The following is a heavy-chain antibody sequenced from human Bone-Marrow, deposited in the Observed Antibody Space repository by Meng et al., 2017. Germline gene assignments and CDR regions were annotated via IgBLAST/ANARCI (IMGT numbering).Heavy chain of an antibody. V-gene: IGHV1-69*01. CDR1: VGTFSSYT. D-gene: IGHD6-13*01. J-gene: IGHJ1*01. Sequence: EHPVPSRAERKKPASSLKASCSASVGTFSSYTIICLRQAPGQGLDWMVDIIPIFGTAHYAQKFQGRVTITADESTSTAYMALSSLRSEDTAVYYCAREGIAAASLQDWGQGTLVTVSS. CDR2: IIPIFGTA. CDR3: AREGIAAASLQD.